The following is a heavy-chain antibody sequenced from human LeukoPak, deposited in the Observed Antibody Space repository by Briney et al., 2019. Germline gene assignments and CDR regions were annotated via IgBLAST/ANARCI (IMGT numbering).Heavy chain of an antibody. CDR2: ISGSGGST. J-gene: IGHJ4*02. CDR3: AKDPTNTWYFDY. V-gene: IGHV3-23*01. CDR1: GFTFSRYA. Sequence: GGSLRLSCAASGFTFSRYAMSWVRQAPGKGLEWVSAISGSGGSTYYADSVKGRFTISRDNSKNTLYLQMNSLRAEDTAVYYCAKDPTNTWYFDYWGQGTLVTVSS. D-gene: IGHD5-12*01.